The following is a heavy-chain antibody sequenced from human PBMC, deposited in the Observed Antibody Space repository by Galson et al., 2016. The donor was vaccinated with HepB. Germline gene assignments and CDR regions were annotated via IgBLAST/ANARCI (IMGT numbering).Heavy chain of an antibody. D-gene: IGHD3-3*01. CDR2: IYSSGAS. CDR3: ARGSRTIFGPFDP. V-gene: IGHV4-31*03. CDR1: GDSISSGASY. J-gene: IGHJ5*02. Sequence: TLSLTCTVSGDSISSGASYWGWIRHHPGKGLEWIGYIYSSGASYYDPSLQSRLIISVATSRNQFSLNVTSVTAADMAVYYCARGSRTIFGPFDPWGQGALVTVSS.